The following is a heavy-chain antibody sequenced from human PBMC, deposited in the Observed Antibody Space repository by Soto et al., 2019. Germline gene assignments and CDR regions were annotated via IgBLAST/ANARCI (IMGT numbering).Heavy chain of an antibody. CDR2: ISGSGGST. J-gene: IGHJ4*02. V-gene: IGHV3-23*01. Sequence: EVQLLESGGGLVQPGGSLRLSCAASGFTFSTYAMSWVRQAPGKGPEWVSGISGSGGSTYYADSVKGRFTISRDNSKNTLYLQINSLRAEDTAVYYCAKADSSGYLGYFDYWGQGTLVTVSS. CDR1: GFTFSTYA. D-gene: IGHD3-22*01. CDR3: AKADSSGYLGYFDY.